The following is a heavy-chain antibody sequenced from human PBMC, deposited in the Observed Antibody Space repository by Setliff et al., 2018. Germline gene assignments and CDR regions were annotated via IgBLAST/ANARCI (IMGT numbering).Heavy chain of an antibody. J-gene: IGHJ4*02. CDR2: INHSGST. CDR1: GGSFSGYY. V-gene: IGHV4-34*01. Sequence: SETLSLTCAVYGGSFSGYYWSWIRQPPGKGLEWIGEINHSGSTNYNPSLKSRVTISVDTAYMELSSLRSEDTAVYYCATDYNYGLDYWGQGTQVTVSS. CDR3: ATDYNYGLDY. D-gene: IGHD5-18*01.